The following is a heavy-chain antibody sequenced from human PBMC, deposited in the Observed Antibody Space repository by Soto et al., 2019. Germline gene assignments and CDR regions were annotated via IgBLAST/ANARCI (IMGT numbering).Heavy chain of an antibody. CDR2: IIPIFGTA. J-gene: IGHJ3*02. D-gene: IGHD6-6*01. V-gene: IGHV1-69*01. CDR3: ARDGSSSRAWDAFDI. Sequence: QVQLVQSGAEVKKPGSSVKVSCKASGGTFSSYAISWVRQAPGQGLEWMGGIIPIFGTANYAQKCQGRVTFTADESTSTAYMELSSLRSEDTAVYYCARDGSSSRAWDAFDIWGQGTMVTVSS. CDR1: GGTFSSYA.